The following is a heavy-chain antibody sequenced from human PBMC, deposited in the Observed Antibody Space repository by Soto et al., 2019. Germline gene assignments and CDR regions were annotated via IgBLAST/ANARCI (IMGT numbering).Heavy chain of an antibody. CDR3: ARDRGSRYDSSEDAFDI. CDR2: IWYDGSNK. Sequence: GGSLRLSCAASGFTFSSYGMHWVRQAPGKGLEWVAVIWYDGSNKYYADPVKGRFTISRDNSKNTLYLQMNSLRAEDTAVYYCARDRGSRYDSSEDAFDIWGQGTMVTVSS. V-gene: IGHV3-33*01. CDR1: GFTFSSYG. J-gene: IGHJ3*02. D-gene: IGHD3-22*01.